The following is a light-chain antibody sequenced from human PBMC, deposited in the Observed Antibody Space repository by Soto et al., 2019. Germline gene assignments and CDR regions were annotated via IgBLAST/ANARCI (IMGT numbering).Light chain of an antibody. CDR1: QSVSSN. CDR3: QQYDNXPLT. Sequence: EIVRTQSPATLSVSPVERATLSCRASQSVSSNLAWYHKKPGQAPRFLIYGASTRATGIPARFSVSGSGTEFTLTISSLQSEDFAVYYSQQYDNXPLTSGGGTKV. J-gene: IGKJ4*01. V-gene: IGKV3-15*01. CDR2: GAS.